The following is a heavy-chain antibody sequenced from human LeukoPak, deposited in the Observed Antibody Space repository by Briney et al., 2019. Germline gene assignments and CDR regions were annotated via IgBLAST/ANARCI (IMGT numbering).Heavy chain of an antibody. Sequence: SETLSLTCTVSGGSISSYYWSWIRQPPGKGLGWIGYIYYSGSTNYNPSLRSRVTISVDTSKNQFSLKLSSVTAADTAVYYCARDGAPYGPDAFDIWGQGTMVTVSS. V-gene: IGHV4-59*01. CDR2: IYYSGST. CDR3: ARDGAPYGPDAFDI. CDR1: GGSISSYY. J-gene: IGHJ3*02. D-gene: IGHD3-10*01.